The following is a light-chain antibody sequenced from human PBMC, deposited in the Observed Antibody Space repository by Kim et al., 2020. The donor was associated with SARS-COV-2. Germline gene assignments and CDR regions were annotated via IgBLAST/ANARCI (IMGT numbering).Light chain of an antibody. J-gene: IGLJ3*02. Sequence: GQSVTISCTGTSSEVGNYNRVSWYQQSPGTAPKLIIYEVTYRHSGVPDRFSGSKSDNTASLTISGLQAEDEADYYCSSYTSDSHWVFGGGTQLTVL. CDR1: SSEVGNYNR. CDR3: SSYTSDSHWV. CDR2: EVT. V-gene: IGLV2-18*02.